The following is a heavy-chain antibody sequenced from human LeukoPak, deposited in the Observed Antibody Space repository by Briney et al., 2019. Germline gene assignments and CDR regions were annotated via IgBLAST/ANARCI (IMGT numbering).Heavy chain of an antibody. D-gene: IGHD5-12*01. Sequence: QPGGSLRLSCAASGFTFSKSWMTWVRQAPGKGLEWVANIEPDGSEKYYVDSVKGRFTISRDNSKNTLYLQMNSLRAEDTAVYYCAKGSRGSDFDYWGQGTLVTVSS. J-gene: IGHJ4*02. CDR1: GFTFSKSW. V-gene: IGHV3-7*03. CDR3: AKGSRGSDFDY. CDR2: IEPDGSEK.